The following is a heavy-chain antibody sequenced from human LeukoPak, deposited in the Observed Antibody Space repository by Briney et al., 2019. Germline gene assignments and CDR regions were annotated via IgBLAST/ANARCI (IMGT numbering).Heavy chain of an antibody. CDR3: ARHFKRGYCSSTSCSTFDY. D-gene: IGHD2-2*02. Sequence: PGGSLRLSCAASGFTFSSYEMNWVRQAPGKGLEWVSYISSSGSTIYYADSVKGRFTISRDNAKNSLYLQMNSLRAEDTAVYYCARHFKRGYCSSTSCSTFDYWGQGTLVTVSS. CDR1: GFTFSSYE. V-gene: IGHV3-48*03. J-gene: IGHJ4*02. CDR2: ISSSGSTI.